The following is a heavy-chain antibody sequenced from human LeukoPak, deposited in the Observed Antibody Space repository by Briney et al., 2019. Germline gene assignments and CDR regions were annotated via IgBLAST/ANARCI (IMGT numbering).Heavy chain of an antibody. Sequence: GGSLILSCAASGFTFSSYAMSWVRQAPGKGLEWASAISGSGGSTYYADSVKGRFTISRDNSKNTLYLQMNSLRAEDTAVYYCARAPPYGDYGLFDYWGQGTLVTVSS. J-gene: IGHJ4*02. D-gene: IGHD4-17*01. CDR1: GFTFSSYA. CDR2: ISGSGGST. CDR3: ARAPPYGDYGLFDY. V-gene: IGHV3-23*01.